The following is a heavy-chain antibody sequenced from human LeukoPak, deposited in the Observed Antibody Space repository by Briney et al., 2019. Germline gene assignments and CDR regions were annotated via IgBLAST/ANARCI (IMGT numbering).Heavy chain of an antibody. V-gene: IGHV1-24*01. CDR3: TTVAHYDWPRIYDY. CDR2: FEPEDGEI. CDR1: GYTFTEFS. D-gene: IGHD5-12*01. J-gene: IGHJ4*02. Sequence: ASVKVSCKVSGYTFTEFSVHWVRQAPGEGLEWMGGFEPEDGEIIYAQKFQGRVTMTEDTSTDTAYMELRSLRTEDTAVYYCTTVAHYDWPRIYDYWGQGTLVTVSS.